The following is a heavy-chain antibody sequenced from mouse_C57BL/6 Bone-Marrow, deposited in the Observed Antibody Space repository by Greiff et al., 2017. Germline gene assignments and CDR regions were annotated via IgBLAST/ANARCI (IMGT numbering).Heavy chain of an antibody. Sequence: EVQLVESGGGLVQPGGSLSLSCAASGFTFTDYYMSWVRQPPGKALEWLGFIRHKANGYTTEYSASVKGRFTISRDNSQSILYLQMNALRAEDSATYYCARYYEDGYYGFDVWGTGTTVTVSS. J-gene: IGHJ1*03. CDR3: ARYYEDGYYGFDV. V-gene: IGHV7-3*01. CDR1: GFTFTDYY. D-gene: IGHD2-3*01. CDR2: IRHKANGYTT.